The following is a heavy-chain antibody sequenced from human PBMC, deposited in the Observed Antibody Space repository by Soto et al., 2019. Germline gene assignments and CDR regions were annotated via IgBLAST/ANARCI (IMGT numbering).Heavy chain of an antibody. D-gene: IGHD4-17*01. Sequence: GGSLRLSCAASGFTFSSYDMHWVRQATGNGLEWVSAIGTAGDPYYPGSVKGRFTISRENAKNSLYIQMNSLRAGDTAMYYCARASEYGDYNYWGQGTLGTVSS. CDR2: IGTAGDP. CDR1: GFTFSSYD. CDR3: ARASEYGDYNY. V-gene: IGHV3-13*05. J-gene: IGHJ4*02.